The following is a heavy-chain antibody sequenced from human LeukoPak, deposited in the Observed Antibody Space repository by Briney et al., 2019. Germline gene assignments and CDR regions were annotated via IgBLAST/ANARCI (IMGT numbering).Heavy chain of an antibody. J-gene: IGHJ3*02. Sequence: GGSLRLSCAASGFTVSTNYMYWVRQAPGKGLEWVSVIYSGGTTYYAESAKGRFTISRHSSKNMLYLQMNNLRAEDTAVYYCASDQAQLRDAFDIWGQGTEVTVSS. D-gene: IGHD1-26*01. CDR3: ASDQAQLRDAFDI. V-gene: IGHV3-53*04. CDR2: IYSGGTT. CDR1: GFTVSTNY.